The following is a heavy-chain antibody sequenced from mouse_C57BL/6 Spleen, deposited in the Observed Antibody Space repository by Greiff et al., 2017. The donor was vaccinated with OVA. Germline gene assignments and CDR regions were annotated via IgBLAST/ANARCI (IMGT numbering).Heavy chain of an antibody. CDR2: IYPGDGDT. D-gene: IGHD4-1*01. CDR3: ARKGTGTDFDY. Sequence: QVQLQQSGPELVKPGASVKISCKASGYAFRSSWMNWVKQRPGKGLEWIGRIYPGDGDTNYNGKFKGKATLTADKSSSTAYMQLSSLTSEDSAVYFCARKGTGTDFDYWGQGTTLTVSS. V-gene: IGHV1-82*01. CDR1: GYAFRSSW. J-gene: IGHJ2*01.